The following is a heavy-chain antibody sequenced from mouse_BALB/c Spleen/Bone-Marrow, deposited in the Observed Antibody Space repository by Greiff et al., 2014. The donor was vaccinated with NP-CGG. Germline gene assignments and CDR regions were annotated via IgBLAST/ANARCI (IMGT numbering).Heavy chain of an antibody. Sequence: VQLQQSGPGLVQPSQSLSITCTVSGFSLTSYGVHWVRQSPGKGLEWLGVIWRGGSTDYNAAFMSRLSTTKDNSKSQVFFKMNSLQADDTAIYYCAKNLRGNYVRAMDYWGQGTSVTVSS. D-gene: IGHD2-1*01. CDR2: IWRGGST. V-gene: IGHV2-5*01. CDR3: AKNLRGNYVRAMDY. J-gene: IGHJ4*01. CDR1: GFSLTSYG.